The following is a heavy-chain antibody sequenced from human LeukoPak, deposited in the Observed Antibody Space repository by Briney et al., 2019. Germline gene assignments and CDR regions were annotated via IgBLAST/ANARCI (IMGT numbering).Heavy chain of an antibody. CDR3: ARQIAYYYDSSGYYTTDY. D-gene: IGHD3-22*01. J-gene: IGHJ4*02. CDR2: ISSNGGST. CDR1: GFTFSSYA. Sequence: GGSLRLSCSASGFTFSSYAMHWVRQAPGKGLEYVSAISSNGGSTYYADSVKGRFTISRDNSKDTLYLQMNSLRAEDTAVYYCARQIAYYYDSSGYYTTDYWGQGTLVTVSS. V-gene: IGHV3-64*04.